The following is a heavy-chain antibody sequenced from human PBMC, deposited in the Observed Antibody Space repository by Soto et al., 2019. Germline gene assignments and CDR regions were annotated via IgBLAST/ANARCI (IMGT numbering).Heavy chain of an antibody. CDR3: AGLRIATNNYKWFDP. V-gene: IGHV4-31*03. CDR2: IYVTGAV. J-gene: IGHJ5*02. CDR1: GAALNSGNYY. Sequence: TLSLTCSVSGAALNSGNYYWSWIRQVPGKGQEWVGHIYVTGAVDYNPSLRDRITISQDTSERQFSLNLRLVTAADTAVYYCAGLRIATNNYKWFDPWAQGTLVTVSS. D-gene: IGHD2-21*01.